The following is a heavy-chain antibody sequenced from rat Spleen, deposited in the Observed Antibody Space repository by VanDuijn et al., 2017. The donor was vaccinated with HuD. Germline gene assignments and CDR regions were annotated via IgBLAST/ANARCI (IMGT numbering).Heavy chain of an antibody. V-gene: IGHV10-5*01. J-gene: IGHJ2*01. CDR2: IRNKANNYTT. D-gene: IGHD1-7*01. Sequence: VQLVESGGGLVQPKESLKISCAASGFIFSNAAMSWVRQAPGKGLEWVARIRNKANNYTTYYADSVKGRFTSSRDDSKSMVYLQMDNLKIEDTAMYYCTAALTMGIVDYWGQGVMVTVSS. CDR3: TAALTMGIVDY. CDR1: GFIFSNAA.